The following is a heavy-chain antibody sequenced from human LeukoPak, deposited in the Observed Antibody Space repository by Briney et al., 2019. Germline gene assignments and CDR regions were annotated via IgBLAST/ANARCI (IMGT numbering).Heavy chain of an antibody. CDR2: INSNSGAR. J-gene: IGHJ4*02. V-gene: IGHV1-2*02. CDR1: GYTFSGYY. D-gene: IGHD1-26*01. Sequence: ASVKVSCEASGYTFSGYYMHWVRQAPGQGLESMGWINSNSGARNYAPNFQGRVTFSRDNAISTAYMELSNLRSDDTATYFCARGRGGATTGFDHWGQGTLVTVAS. CDR3: ARGRGGATTGFDH.